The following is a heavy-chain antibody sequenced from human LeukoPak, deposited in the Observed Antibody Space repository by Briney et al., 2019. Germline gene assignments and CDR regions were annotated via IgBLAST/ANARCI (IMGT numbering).Heavy chain of an antibody. CDR2: INHSGST. V-gene: IGHV4-34*01. Sequence: SETLSLTCAVYGGSFSGYYWSWIRQPPGKGLEWIGEINHSGSTNYNPSLKSQVTISVDTSKNQFSLKLSSVTAADTAVYYCARDHVITFGGVIVPYYFDYWGQGTLVTVSS. D-gene: IGHD3-16*02. J-gene: IGHJ4*02. CDR1: GGSFSGYY. CDR3: ARDHVITFGGVIVPYYFDY.